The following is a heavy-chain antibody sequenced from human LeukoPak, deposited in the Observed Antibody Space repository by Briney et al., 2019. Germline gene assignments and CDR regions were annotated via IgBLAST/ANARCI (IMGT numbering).Heavy chain of an antibody. Sequence: SQTLSLTCVISGDSVSSNSAAWNWIRQSPSRGLEWLGRTYYRSKWHYDYAVSVKSRITINPDTSKNQFSLHLDSVTPEDTAVYYCAGYSYGVRPSWGQGTLVTVSS. CDR2: TYYRSKWHY. CDR1: GDSVSSNSAA. V-gene: IGHV6-1*01. D-gene: IGHD5-18*01. CDR3: AGYSYGVRPS. J-gene: IGHJ5*02.